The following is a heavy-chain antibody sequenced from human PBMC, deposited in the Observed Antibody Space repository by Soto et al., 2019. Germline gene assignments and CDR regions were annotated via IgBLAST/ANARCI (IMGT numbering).Heavy chain of an antibody. Sequence: QVQLVQSGAEVKKPGASVMATCGTCGYPFTSFDIPWVPRALGQGLEGRGWRNPKSGNTDCVQNLQHRVTTTMKTSISPAYMEMSSLRSEDTPVYYCARGRDNLGYCIGTTCYYSHNGMDVWCQGTTVIVSS. CDR2: RNPKSGNT. J-gene: IGHJ6*02. V-gene: IGHV1-8*01. CDR3: ARGRDNLGYCIGTTCYYSHNGMDV. CDR1: GYPFTSFD. D-gene: IGHD2-2*01.